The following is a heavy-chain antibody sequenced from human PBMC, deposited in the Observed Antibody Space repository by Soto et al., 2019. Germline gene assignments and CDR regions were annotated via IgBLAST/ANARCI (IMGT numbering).Heavy chain of an antibody. J-gene: IGHJ4*02. CDR3: ASGSPWEPYDY. CDR1: GGSISSYY. CDR2: IYYSGST. V-gene: IGHV4-59*01. Sequence: QVQLQESGPGLVKPSETLSLTCTVSGGSISSYYWSWIRQPPGKGLEWIGYIYYSGSTNYNPSLKRRVTIAVDTSRNPFSVKLNTITAADTAMYSCASGSPWEPYDYWGQGTKVTVSS. D-gene: IGHD1-26*01.